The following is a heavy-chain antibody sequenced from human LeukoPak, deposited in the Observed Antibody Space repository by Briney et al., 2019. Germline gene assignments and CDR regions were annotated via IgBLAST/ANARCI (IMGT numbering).Heavy chain of an antibody. CDR3: GYTGIVAASTSEGFDS. Sequence: SVKVSCKASGGTFSSYAISWVRQAPGQGLEWMGRIIPIFGTANYAQKFQGRVTITTDESTSTAYMELSSLRTEDTAVYYCGYTGIVAASTSEGFDSWGQGTLVTASS. CDR1: GGTFSSYA. V-gene: IGHV1-69*05. J-gene: IGHJ4*02. D-gene: IGHD6-13*01. CDR2: IIPIFGTA.